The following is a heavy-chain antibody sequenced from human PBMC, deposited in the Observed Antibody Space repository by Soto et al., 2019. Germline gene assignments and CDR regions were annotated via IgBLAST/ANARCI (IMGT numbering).Heavy chain of an antibody. V-gene: IGHV4-4*02. CDR2: VFHTGDT. CDR1: RDSIGSSVW. J-gene: IGHJ4*02. CDR3: ARQAWVRFAY. D-gene: IGHD7-27*01. Sequence: PSQTPSLTCAVSRDSIGSSVWWTWVRQAPGKWLEWIGEVFHTGDTNYTPSLRSRVTMSVDKSTNEFSLKVTSVTAADTAIYYCARQAWVRFAYRGQGALVTVSS.